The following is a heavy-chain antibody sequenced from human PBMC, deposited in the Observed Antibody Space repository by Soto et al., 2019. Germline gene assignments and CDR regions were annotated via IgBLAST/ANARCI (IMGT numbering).Heavy chain of an antibody. CDR2: IWYDGSNK. D-gene: IGHD6-19*01. V-gene: IGHV3-33*01. Sequence: GGSLRLSCAASGFTFSSYGMHWVRQAPGKGLEWVAVIWYDGSNKYYADSVKGRVTIPRDNSKNTPYLQMNSLRAEDTAVYYCARDQYSSGWYVSAFDIWGQGTMVTVSS. J-gene: IGHJ3*02. CDR3: ARDQYSSGWYVSAFDI. CDR1: GFTFSSYG.